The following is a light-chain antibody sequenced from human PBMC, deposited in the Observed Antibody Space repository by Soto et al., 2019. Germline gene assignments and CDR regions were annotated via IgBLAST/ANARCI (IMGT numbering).Light chain of an antibody. J-gene: IGKJ4*01. CDR1: QSVSTSY. V-gene: IGKV3-20*01. CDR3: QQYGSVPLT. CDR2: GAS. Sequence: EIVLTQSPGTLSLSPGERATLSCRASQSVSTSYLAWYQQKPGQAPRLLIYGASSRATGIPDRFSGSGSGADFTLTINRLEPEDVAVYYCQQYGSVPLTFGGGTKVEIK.